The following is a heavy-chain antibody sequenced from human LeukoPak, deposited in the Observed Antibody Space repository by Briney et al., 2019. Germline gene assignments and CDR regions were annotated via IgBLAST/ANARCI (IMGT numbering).Heavy chain of an antibody. CDR1: GYTFTGYY. V-gene: IGHV1-2*02. CDR3: ATQRGSYLWGTDFDY. D-gene: IGHD3-16*01. Sequence: ASVNVSCKASGYTFTGYYMHWVRQAPGQGLEWMGWINPNSGDTKYAQQFQGRFTMTRDTSISTAYMELSRLRSDDTAVYYCATQRGSYLWGTDFDYWGQGTLVTVSS. J-gene: IGHJ4*02. CDR2: INPNSGDT.